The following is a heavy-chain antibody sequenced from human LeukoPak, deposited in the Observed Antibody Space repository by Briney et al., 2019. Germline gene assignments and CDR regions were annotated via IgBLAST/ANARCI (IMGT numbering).Heavy chain of an antibody. V-gene: IGHV3-33*01. D-gene: IGHD6-19*01. CDR1: GFTFSSYG. Sequence: PGGSLRLPCAASGFTFSSYGMHWVRQAPGKGLERVAVIWYDGSNKYYADSVKGRFTISRDNSKNTLYLQMNSLRAEDTAVYYYARDGSSGWYWVDYWGQGTLVTVSS. J-gene: IGHJ4*02. CDR3: ARDGSSGWYWVDY. CDR2: IWYDGSNK.